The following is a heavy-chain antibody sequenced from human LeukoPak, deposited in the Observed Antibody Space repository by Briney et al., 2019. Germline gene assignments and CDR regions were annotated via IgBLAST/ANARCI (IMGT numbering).Heavy chain of an antibody. V-gene: IGHV1-18*01. CDR3: ARAEYSSSYDAFDI. Sequence: ASVKVSCKASGYTFTSYGISWVRQAPGQGLEWMGWISAYNGNTNYAQKLQGRVTMTTDTSTSTAYMELRSLRSDDTAVYYCARAEYSSSYDAFDIWGQGTMVTVSS. CDR2: ISAYNGNT. CDR1: GYTFTSYG. J-gene: IGHJ3*02. D-gene: IGHD6-13*01.